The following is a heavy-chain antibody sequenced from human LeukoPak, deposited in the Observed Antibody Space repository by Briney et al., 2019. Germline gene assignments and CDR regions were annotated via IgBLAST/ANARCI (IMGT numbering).Heavy chain of an antibody. J-gene: IGHJ5*02. D-gene: IGHD2-15*01. CDR3: ARARDIVVVVAAPGGFDP. CDR1: GGSISSSSYY. V-gene: IGHV4-39*07. Sequence: PSETLSLTCTVSGGSISSSSYYWGWIRQPPGKGLEWIGSIYYSGSTYYNPSLKSRVTISVDTSKDQFSLKLSSVTAADTAVYYCARARDIVVVVAAPGGFDPWGQGTLVTVSS. CDR2: IYYSGST.